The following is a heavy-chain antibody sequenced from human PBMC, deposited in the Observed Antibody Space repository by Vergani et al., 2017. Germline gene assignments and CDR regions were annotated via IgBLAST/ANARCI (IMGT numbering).Heavy chain of an antibody. Sequence: QVQLQESGPGLVKPSQTLSLTCTVSGGSISSYYWSLIRQPPGKGLEWIGYIYYSGSTNYNPSLKSRVTISVDTSKNQFSLKLSSVTAADTAVYYCARVDIVAEAFDYWGQGTLVTVSS. V-gene: IGHV4-59*01. D-gene: IGHD5-12*01. CDR3: ARVDIVAEAFDY. CDR1: GGSISSYY. J-gene: IGHJ4*02. CDR2: IYYSGST.